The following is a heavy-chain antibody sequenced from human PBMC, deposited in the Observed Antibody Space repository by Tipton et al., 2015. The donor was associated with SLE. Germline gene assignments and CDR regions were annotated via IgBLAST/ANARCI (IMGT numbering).Heavy chain of an antibody. D-gene: IGHD3-3*01. CDR3: ARETPYYDFWSGYQDRRDSAYYFDL. Sequence: TLSLTCTVSGGSISSGSYYWSWIRQPAGKGLEWIGRIYTSGSTNYNPSLKSRVTISVHTSKNQFSLRMSSVTAADTAVYYCARETPYYDFWSGYQDRRDSAYYFDLWGQGTLVTVSS. J-gene: IGHJ4*02. CDR2: IYTSGST. V-gene: IGHV4-61*02. CDR1: GGSISSGSYY.